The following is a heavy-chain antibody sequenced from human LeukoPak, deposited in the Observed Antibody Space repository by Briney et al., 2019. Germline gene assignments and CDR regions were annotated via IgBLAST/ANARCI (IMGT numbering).Heavy chain of an antibody. Sequence: PGGSLRLSCAASGFTFSDNRMHWVRQAPGKGLVWVSRINTDGSSTAYADSVRGRFTISRDNAKSTLYLQMNSLRADDTSVYYCARDGGYPYGYFDYWGQGTLVTVSS. CDR1: GFTFSDNR. CDR2: INTDGSST. J-gene: IGHJ4*02. CDR3: ARDGGYPYGYFDY. V-gene: IGHV3-74*03. D-gene: IGHD5-18*01.